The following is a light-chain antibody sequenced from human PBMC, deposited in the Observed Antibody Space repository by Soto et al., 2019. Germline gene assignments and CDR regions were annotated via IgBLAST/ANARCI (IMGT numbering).Light chain of an antibody. CDR3: KQYNSYLVT. CDR2: KAS. CDR1: QSISSW. V-gene: IGKV1-5*03. Sequence: DIQMTQSPSTLSASVGDRVTITCRASQSISSWLAWYQHKPGKAPKLLIYKASSLESGVPSRFSGSGSGTEFTLTISSLQPDDFATYYCKQYNSYLVTFGQGTKVEIK. J-gene: IGKJ1*01.